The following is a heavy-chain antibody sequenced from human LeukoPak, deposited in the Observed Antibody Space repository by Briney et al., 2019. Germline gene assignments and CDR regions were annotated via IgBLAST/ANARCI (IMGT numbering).Heavy chain of an antibody. CDR1: GYTFTDYY. CDR3: ARGNLAVAGMADYYYGMDV. V-gene: IGHV1-2*06. Sequence: ASVKVSCKASGYTFTDYYVHWVRQAPGQGLEWMGRITPNSGGTNYAQKFQGRVTMTRDTSTSTAYMELSRLRSDDTAVYLCARGNLAVAGMADYYYGMDVWGQGTTVTVSS. J-gene: IGHJ6*02. CDR2: ITPNSGGT. D-gene: IGHD6-19*01.